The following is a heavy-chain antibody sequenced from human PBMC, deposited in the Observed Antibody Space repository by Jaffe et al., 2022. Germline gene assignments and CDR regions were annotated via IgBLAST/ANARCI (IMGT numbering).Heavy chain of an antibody. V-gene: IGHV4-59*01. Sequence: QVQLQESGPGLVKPSETLSLTCTVSGGSISSYYWSWIRQPPGKGLEWIGYIYYSGSTNYNPSLKSRVTISVDTSKNQFSLKLSSVTAADTAVYYCARAGDCSGGSCYYYYYMDVWGKGTTVTVSS. CDR1: GGSISSYY. CDR2: IYYSGST. CDR3: ARAGDCSGGSCYYYYYMDV. D-gene: IGHD2-15*01. J-gene: IGHJ6*03.